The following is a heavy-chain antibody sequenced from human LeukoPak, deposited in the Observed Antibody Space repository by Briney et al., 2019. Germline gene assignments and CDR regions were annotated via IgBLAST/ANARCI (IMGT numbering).Heavy chain of an antibody. J-gene: IGHJ4*02. CDR2: INHSGDI. CDR1: GGSFSDFY. V-gene: IGHV4-34*01. D-gene: IGHD3-10*01. CDR3: ARGPSRLHFYGSGTRGYFDY. Sequence: SETLSLTCAVYGGSFSDFYWAWIRQSPGRGLEWIGEINHSGDINYNPTLKSRVTMSVDTSKNQFSLKVKSLTAADTAVYYCARGPSRLHFYGSGTRGYFDYWGQGTLVTVSS.